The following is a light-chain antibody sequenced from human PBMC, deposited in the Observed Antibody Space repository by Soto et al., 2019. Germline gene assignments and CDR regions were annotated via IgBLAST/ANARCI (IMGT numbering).Light chain of an antibody. CDR3: LQVYSFPRT. Sequence: DIQMTQSPSSVSASVGDSVTITCRASRDIGTWLAWYQQIPGKAPQYLIQAASILQSGVPSRFSGSGSGTEFILTINNLQPEDFASYFCLQVYSFPRTFGLGTKVDIK. V-gene: IGKV1-12*01. J-gene: IGKJ1*01. CDR1: RDIGTW. CDR2: AAS.